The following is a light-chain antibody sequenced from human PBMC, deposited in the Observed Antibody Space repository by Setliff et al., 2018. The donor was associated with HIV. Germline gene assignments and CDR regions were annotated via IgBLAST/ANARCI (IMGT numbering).Light chain of an antibody. CDR2: DVS. CDR1: SSDVGGYNY. J-gene: IGLJ1*01. V-gene: IGLV2-14*01. Sequence: QSVLTQPASVSGSPGQSVTISCTGTSSDVGGYNYVSWYQQHPGKAPKLMIYDVSNRPSGVSNRFSGSKSGNTASLTISGLRAEDEADYFCNSYRSGSPYVFGTGTKVTVL. CDR3: NSYRSGSPYV.